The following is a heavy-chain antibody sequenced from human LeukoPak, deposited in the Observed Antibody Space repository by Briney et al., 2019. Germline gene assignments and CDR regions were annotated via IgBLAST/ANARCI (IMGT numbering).Heavy chain of an antibody. CDR2: ISAYNGNT. J-gene: IGHJ3*02. D-gene: IGHD2-2*01. CDR1: GYTFSSNA. Sequence: PWASVKVSCKASGYTFSSNAINWVRQAPGQGLEWMGWISAYNGNTNYAQKLQGRVTMTTDTSTSTAYMELRSLGSDDTAVYYCARDSWVVVVPAFSAFDIWGQGTMVTVSS. V-gene: IGHV1-18*01. CDR3: ARDSWVVVVPAFSAFDI.